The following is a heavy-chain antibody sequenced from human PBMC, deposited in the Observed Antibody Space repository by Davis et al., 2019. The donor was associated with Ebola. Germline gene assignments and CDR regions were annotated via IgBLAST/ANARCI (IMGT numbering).Heavy chain of an antibody. CDR1: GYTFTGYY. D-gene: IGHD1-1*01. CDR2: ISAYNGNT. J-gene: IGHJ3*02. V-gene: IGHV1-18*04. Sequence: ASVKVSCKASGYTFTGYYMHWLRQAPGQGLEWMGWISAYNGNTNYAQKLQGRVTMTTDTSTSTAYMELRSLRSDDTAVYYCARGGPWSGGTTHAFDIWGQGTMVTVSS. CDR3: ARGGPWSGGTTHAFDI.